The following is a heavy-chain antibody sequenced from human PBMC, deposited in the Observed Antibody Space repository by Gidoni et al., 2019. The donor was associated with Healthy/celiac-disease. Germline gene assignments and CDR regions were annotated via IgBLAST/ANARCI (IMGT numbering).Heavy chain of an antibody. CDR1: GFTFSSYA. V-gene: IGHV3-30-3*01. CDR3: ARAGYDFWD. Sequence: QVQLVESGGGVVQPGRSLRLSCAASGFTFSSYAMHWVRQAPGKGLEWVAVISYDGSNKYYADSVKGRFTISRDNSKNTLYLQMNSLRAEDTAVYYCARAGYDFWDWGQGTLVTVSS. J-gene: IGHJ4*02. D-gene: IGHD3-3*01. CDR2: ISYDGSNK.